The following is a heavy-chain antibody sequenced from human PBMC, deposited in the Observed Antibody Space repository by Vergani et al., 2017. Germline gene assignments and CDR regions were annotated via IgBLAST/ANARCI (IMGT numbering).Heavy chain of an antibody. CDR2: IIPIFGTA. Sequence: QVQLVQSGAEVKKPGASVKVSCKASGGTFSSYAISWVRQAPGQGLEWMGGIIPIFGTANYAQKFQGRVTITADESPSTAYMELSSLGSNDTAVYYCARGGYSYGWATDYWGQGTLVTVSS. CDR3: ARGGYSYGWATDY. V-gene: IGHV1-69*01. D-gene: IGHD5-18*01. CDR1: GGTFSSYA. J-gene: IGHJ4*02.